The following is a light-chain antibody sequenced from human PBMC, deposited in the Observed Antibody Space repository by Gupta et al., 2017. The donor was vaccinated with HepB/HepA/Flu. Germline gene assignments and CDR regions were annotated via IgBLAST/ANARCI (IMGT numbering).Light chain of an antibody. V-gene: IGLV2-14*03. CDR1: SSDIGNFNY. CDR2: DVT. Sequence: QSALTQPASVSGSPGQSITISFTGTSSDIGNFNYVSWYQQHPGKAPKLMIYDVTNRPSGVSNRFSGSKSGNTASLIISGLLAEDEADYYCNSYSSSNTLFVFGTGTKVTVL. CDR3: NSYSSSNTLFV. J-gene: IGLJ1*01.